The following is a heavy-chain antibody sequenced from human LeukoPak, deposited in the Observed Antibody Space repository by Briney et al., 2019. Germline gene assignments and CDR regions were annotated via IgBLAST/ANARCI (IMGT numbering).Heavy chain of an antibody. J-gene: IGHJ4*02. CDR3: TKDAEGTSLSEY. CDR1: GGSITNYY. D-gene: IGHD1/OR15-1a*01. Sequence: SETLSLTCTVPGGSITNYYLSWIRQPAGQGLEWIGRIYSSGSTNYNPSLKSRVTMSVDTSKRQFALKVSSVTAADTAVYYCTKDAEGTSLSEYWGQGTLVTVSS. V-gene: IGHV4-4*07. CDR2: IYSSGST.